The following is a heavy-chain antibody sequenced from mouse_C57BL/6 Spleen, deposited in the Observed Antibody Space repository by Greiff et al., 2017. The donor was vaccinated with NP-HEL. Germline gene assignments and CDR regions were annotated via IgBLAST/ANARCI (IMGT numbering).Heavy chain of an antibody. V-gene: IGHV2-3*01. CDR2: IWGDGST. CDR1: GFSLTSYG. D-gene: IGHD1-1*01. CDR3: AKANYGSAWFAY. J-gene: IGHJ3*01. Sequence: VKLVESGPGLVAPSQCLSITCTVSGFSLTSYGVSWVRQPPGKGLEWLGVIWGDGSTNYHSALITRLSISKANSKSPVFLKLNSLQTDDTATYFCAKANYGSAWFAYWGQGTLVTVSA.